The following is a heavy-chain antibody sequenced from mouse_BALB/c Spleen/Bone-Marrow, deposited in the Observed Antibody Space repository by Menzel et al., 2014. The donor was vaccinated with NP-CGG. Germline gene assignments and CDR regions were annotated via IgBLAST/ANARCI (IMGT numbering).Heavy chain of an antibody. V-gene: IGHV1-67*01. CDR1: GYTFTDYA. J-gene: IGHJ3*01. D-gene: IGHD2-4*01. CDR2: ISTYSGNT. CDR3: ARGIYYDSTWFAY. Sequence: QVQLQHSGPELVRPGVSVKISCKGSGYTFTDYAMHWVKQSHAKSLEWIGVISTYSGNTNYNQKFKGKATMTVDKSSGTAYMELARLTSEDSAIYYCARGIYYDSTWFAYWGQGTLVTVSA.